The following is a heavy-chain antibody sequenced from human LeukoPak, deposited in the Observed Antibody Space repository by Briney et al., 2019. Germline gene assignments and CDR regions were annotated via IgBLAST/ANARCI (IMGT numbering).Heavy chain of an antibody. D-gene: IGHD4-23*01. CDR1: GGSISSSNW. V-gene: IGHV4-4*02. Sequence: SETLSLTCAVSGGSISSSNWWSWVRQPPGKGLEWIGEINHSGSTNYNPSLKSRVTISVDTSKNQFSLKLSSVTAADTAVYYCAVLRWPNWGQGTLVTVSS. J-gene: IGHJ4*02. CDR3: AVLRWPN. CDR2: INHSGST.